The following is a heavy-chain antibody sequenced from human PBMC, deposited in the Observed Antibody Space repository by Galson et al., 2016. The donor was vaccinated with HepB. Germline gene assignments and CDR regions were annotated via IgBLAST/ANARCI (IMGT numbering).Heavy chain of an antibody. CDR3: AITIVGATLMNY. Sequence: SETLSLTCTVSGGSISSYYWSWIRQPPGKGLEWIGEINHSGSTNYNPSLKSRVAISADTSKKQLSLKLRSVTAADTALYYCAITIVGATLMNYWGQGTLVTVSS. J-gene: IGHJ4*02. V-gene: IGHV4-34*01. CDR1: GGSISSYY. CDR2: INHSGST. D-gene: IGHD1-26*01.